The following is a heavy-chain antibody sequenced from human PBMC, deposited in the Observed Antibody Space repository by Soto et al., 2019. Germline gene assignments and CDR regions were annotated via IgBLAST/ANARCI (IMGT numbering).Heavy chain of an antibody. J-gene: IGHJ4*02. D-gene: IGHD3-10*01. Sequence: QVQLVQSGAEVKKPGSSVKVSCKASGGTFSSYPISWVRQAPGQGLEWMGGISPGFGIANYAQKFQGRVTITADKGTAYMELSSLRSEDTALYYCASPSRSGRYYYFNYWGQGTLVTVSS. CDR1: GGTFSSYP. CDR3: ASPSRSGRYYYFNY. V-gene: IGHV1-69*17. CDR2: ISPGFGIA.